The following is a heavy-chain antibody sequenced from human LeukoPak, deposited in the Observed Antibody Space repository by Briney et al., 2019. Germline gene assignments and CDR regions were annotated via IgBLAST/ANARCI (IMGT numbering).Heavy chain of an antibody. CDR2: INTEGSST. CDR1: RFTFSSYW. J-gene: IGHJ6*03. V-gene: IGHV3-74*01. CDR3: ARDYDRYYMDV. D-gene: IGHD3-3*01. Sequence: GRSLRLSCAASRFTFSSYWMHWVRQGPGKGLVWVSRINTEGSSTSYADSVKGRFTISRDNAKNTLYLQMSSLRAEDTAIYYCARDYDRYYMDVWGKGTTVTVSS.